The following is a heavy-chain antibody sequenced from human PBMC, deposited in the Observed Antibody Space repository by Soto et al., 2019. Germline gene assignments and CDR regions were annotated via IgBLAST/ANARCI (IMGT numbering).Heavy chain of an antibody. CDR2: INHSGST. J-gene: IGHJ5*02. Sequence: PSETLSLTCAVYGGSFSGYYWSWIRQPPGKGLEWIGEINHSGSTNYNPSLKSRVTISVDTSKNQFSLKLSSVTAADTAVYYCARGGPVLPLLEWLRYKWFDPWGQGTLVTVSS. CDR3: ARGGPVLPLLEWLRYKWFDP. V-gene: IGHV4-34*01. D-gene: IGHD3-3*01. CDR1: GGSFSGYY.